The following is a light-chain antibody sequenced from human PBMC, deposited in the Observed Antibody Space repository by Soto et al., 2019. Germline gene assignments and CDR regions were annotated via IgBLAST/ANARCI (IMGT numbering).Light chain of an antibody. Sequence: DVVKTQSPLSLPVTLGQPASISCRSSQSLVYTDGNTYLSWFQQRPGQSPRRLIYKVSKLDSGVPDRFSGSGSGTDFTLKISRVEGEDVGVYYCMQGTHWPLSFGGGTRVEIQ. CDR3: MQGTHWPLS. J-gene: IGKJ4*01. CDR1: QSLVYTDGNTY. CDR2: KVS. V-gene: IGKV2D-30*01.